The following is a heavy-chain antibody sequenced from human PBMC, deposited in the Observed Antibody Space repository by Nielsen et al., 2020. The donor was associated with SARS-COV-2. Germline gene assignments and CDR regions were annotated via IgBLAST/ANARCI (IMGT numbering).Heavy chain of an antibody. Sequence: GESLKISCAASGFTFGDYAMSWVRQAPGKGLEWVGFIRSKAYGGTTEYAASVKGRFTISRDDSKSIAYLQMNSLKTEDTAVHYFTQDDFWSGYYPYWGQGTLVTVSS. D-gene: IGHD3-3*01. CDR1: GFTFGDYA. CDR2: IRSKAYGGTT. J-gene: IGHJ4*02. V-gene: IGHV3-49*04. CDR3: TQDDFWSGYYPY.